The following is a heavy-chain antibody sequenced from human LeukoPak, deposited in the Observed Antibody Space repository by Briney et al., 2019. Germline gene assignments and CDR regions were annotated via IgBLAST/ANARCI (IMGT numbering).Heavy chain of an antibody. D-gene: IGHD2-8*01. J-gene: IGHJ6*03. CDR3: ARVVPYYYYYMDV. Sequence: GGSPRLSCAASGFTFSTSWMSWVRQAPGKGLEWVSSISSSSSYIYYADSVKGRFTISRDNAKNSLYLQMNSLRAEDTAVYYCARVVPYYYYYMDVWGKGTTVTASS. V-gene: IGHV3-21*01. CDR1: GFTFSTSW. CDR2: ISSSSSYI.